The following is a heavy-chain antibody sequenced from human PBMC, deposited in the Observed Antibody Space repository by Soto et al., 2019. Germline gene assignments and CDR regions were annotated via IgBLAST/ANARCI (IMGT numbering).Heavy chain of an antibody. J-gene: IGHJ4*02. CDR3: ARVDDVASSRNFDY. CDR1: GFTFSSYS. V-gene: IGHV3-21*01. Sequence: EVQLVESGGGLVKPGGSLRLSCAASGFTFSSYSMNWVRQAPGKGLEWVSSISSSSSYIYYADSVKGRFTISRDNAKNSLYLQMNSLRAEGTAVYYCARVDDVASSRNFDYWGQGTLVTVSS. D-gene: IGHD1-1*01. CDR2: ISSSSSYI.